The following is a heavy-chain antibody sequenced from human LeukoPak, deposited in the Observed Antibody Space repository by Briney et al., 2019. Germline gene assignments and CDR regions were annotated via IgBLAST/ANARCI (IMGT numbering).Heavy chain of an antibody. Sequence: SETLSLTCAVYGGSFSGYYWSWIRQPPGKGLEWIGEINHSGSTNYNPSLKSRVTISVDTSKNQFSLKLSSVTAADTAVYYCARHLYSNFDYWGQGTLVTVSS. CDR2: INHSGST. CDR1: GGSFSGYY. D-gene: IGHD2-8*01. CDR3: ARHLYSNFDY. J-gene: IGHJ4*02. V-gene: IGHV4-34*01.